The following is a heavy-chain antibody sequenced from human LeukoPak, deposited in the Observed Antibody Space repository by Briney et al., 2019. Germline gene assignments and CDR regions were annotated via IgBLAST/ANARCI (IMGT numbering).Heavy chain of an antibody. D-gene: IGHD2-15*01. V-gene: IGHV5-10-1*01. CDR3: ARRLQRHFDY. Sequence: PGESLKISCKGSGYSFTSYWISWVRQMPGKGLEWMGRIDPSDSYTNYSSSFQGHVTISVDKSISTAYLQWSSLKASDTAMYYCARRLQRHFDYWGQGTLVTVSS. CDR2: IDPSDSYT. CDR1: GYSFTSYW. J-gene: IGHJ4*02.